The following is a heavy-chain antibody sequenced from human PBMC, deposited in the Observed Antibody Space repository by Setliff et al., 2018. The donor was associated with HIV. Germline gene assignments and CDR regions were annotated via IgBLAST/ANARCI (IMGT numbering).Heavy chain of an antibody. J-gene: IGHJ3*01. CDR3: AKIPHTGDSAFDV. CDR2: ISWNSGGI. D-gene: IGHD7-27*01. Sequence: GGSLRLSCAASGFTFDDYAMHWVRQAPGKGLEWVSGISWNSGGIGYADSVKGRFSISRDNPKNTVYLQMNSLRPEDTALYYCAKIPHTGDSAFDVWGQGTMVTVSS. V-gene: IGHV3-9*01. CDR1: GFTFDDYA.